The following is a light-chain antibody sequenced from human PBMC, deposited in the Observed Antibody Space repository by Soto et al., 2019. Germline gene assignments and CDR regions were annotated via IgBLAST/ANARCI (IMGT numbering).Light chain of an antibody. J-gene: IGKJ5*01. CDR2: GAS. V-gene: IGKV3-15*01. Sequence: EIMMTQSPATLSVSPGERATLSCRASQSVRGNLAWYQQKPGQAPRLLIYGASTRATGTPARFSGSGSGTEFTLTISSLQSEDFAIYYCQQYNNWPSVTFGQGTPLEIK. CDR1: QSVRGN. CDR3: QQYNNWPSVT.